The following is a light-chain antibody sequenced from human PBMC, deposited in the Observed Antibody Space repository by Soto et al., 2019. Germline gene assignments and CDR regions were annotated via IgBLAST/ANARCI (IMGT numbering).Light chain of an antibody. V-gene: IGKV3-15*01. J-gene: IGKJ1*01. Sequence: EIVITQYPATLSVSPGEEATLSWRASQSLSFNLAWYQQKPGQAPRLLIYAASTRATGIPARFSGSGSGTEFTLTISSLQSEDFAVYYCQQYYRWPQTFGQGTKVDI. CDR3: QQYYRWPQT. CDR1: QSLSFN. CDR2: AAS.